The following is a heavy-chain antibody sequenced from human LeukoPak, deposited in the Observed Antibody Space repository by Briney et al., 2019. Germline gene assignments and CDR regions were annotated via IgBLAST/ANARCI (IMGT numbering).Heavy chain of an antibody. D-gene: IGHD3-9*01. V-gene: IGHV4-59*01. J-gene: IGHJ3*02. CDR2: IYYSGST. CDR3: ARARYSDHFDI. CDR1: GGSISSYY. Sequence: SETLSLTCTVSGGSISSYYWSWIRQPPGKGLEWIGYIYYSGSTNYNPSLKSRVTISVDTSKNQFSLKLSSVTAADTAVYYCARARYSDHFDIWGQGTMVTVSS.